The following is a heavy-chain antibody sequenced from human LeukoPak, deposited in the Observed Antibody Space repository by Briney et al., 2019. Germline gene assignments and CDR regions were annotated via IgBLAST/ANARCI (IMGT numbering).Heavy chain of an antibody. CDR1: GYTFSSYW. CDR3: AGQNDFRLDY. J-gene: IGHJ4*02. V-gene: IGHV5-51*01. D-gene: IGHD3-3*01. CDR2: IYPGDSDT. Sequence: GESLKISCKGSGYTFSSYWIGWVRQMPGKGLEWMGIIYPGDSDTRYSPSLQGQVTISVDTSIGTAYVQWSSLKASDTAIYYCAGQNDFRLDYWGQGTLVTVSS.